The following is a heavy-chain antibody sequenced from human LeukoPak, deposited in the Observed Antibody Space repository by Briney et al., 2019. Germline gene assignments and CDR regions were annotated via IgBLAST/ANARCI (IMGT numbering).Heavy chain of an antibody. CDR1: GFTVSSNY. CDR2: IYSGGST. V-gene: IGHV3-53*01. Sequence: PGGSLRLSCAASGFTVSSNYMSWVRQAPGKGLEWVSVIYSGGSTYYADSVKGRFTISRDNSKNTLYLQMNSLRAEDTAVYYCATSPIGYYYDSSGYYLDYWGQGTLVTVSS. D-gene: IGHD3-22*01. CDR3: ATSPIGYYYDSSGYYLDY. J-gene: IGHJ4*02.